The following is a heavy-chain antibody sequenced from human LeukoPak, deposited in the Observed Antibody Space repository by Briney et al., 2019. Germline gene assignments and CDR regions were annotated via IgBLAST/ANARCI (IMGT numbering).Heavy chain of an antibody. D-gene: IGHD6-13*01. Sequence: ASVKVFCKASRYTFTGYYMHWVRQAPGQGLEWMGRINPNSGGTNYAQKFQGRGTITRDTAISTAYMELSRLRSDDTAVYYCARSLSYSSSWSSDYWGQGTLVTVSS. CDR2: INPNSGGT. J-gene: IGHJ4*02. CDR3: ARSLSYSSSWSSDY. V-gene: IGHV1-2*06. CDR1: RYTFTGYY.